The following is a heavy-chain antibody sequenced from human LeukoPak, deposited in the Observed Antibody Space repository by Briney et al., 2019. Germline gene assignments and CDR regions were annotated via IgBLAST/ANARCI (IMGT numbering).Heavy chain of an antibody. V-gene: IGHV3-48*03. CDR3: ARDVDYGGSYWYFDL. J-gene: IGHJ2*01. CDR2: IRSSGSTI. D-gene: IGHD4-23*01. CDR1: GFTFSSYE. Sequence: GGSLRLSCSACGFTFSSYEMKWVRQAPGKGLEGVSYIRSSGSTICYADTVKRRFTISRDNAKNSLYLQMNRLRAEDTAVYYCARDVDYGGSYWYFDLWGRGTLVTVSS.